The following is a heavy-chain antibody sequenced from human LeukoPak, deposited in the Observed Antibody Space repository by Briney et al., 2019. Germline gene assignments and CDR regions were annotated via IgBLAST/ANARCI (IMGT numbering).Heavy chain of an antibody. Sequence: ASVKVSCKASGYTFTSYYMHWVRQAPGQGLEWMGIINHSGGSTSYAQKFQGRVTMTRDTSTSTVYMELSSLRSEDTAVYYCARDLNGSGSYYGEVDYWGQGTLVTVSS. CDR2: INHSGGST. CDR1: GYTFTSYY. CDR3: ARDLNGSGSYYGEVDY. J-gene: IGHJ4*02. V-gene: IGHV1-46*01. D-gene: IGHD3-10*01.